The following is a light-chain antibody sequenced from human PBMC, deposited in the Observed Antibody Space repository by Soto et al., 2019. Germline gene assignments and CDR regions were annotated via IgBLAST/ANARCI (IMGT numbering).Light chain of an antibody. Sequence: EIVLTQSPATLSSSAGERATLSCRASQSVSSYLAWYQQKPGQAPRLLIYDASNRATGIPARFSGSGSGTDFTLTISSIEPEDYAVCYCNQRSYCRPRFTFGPGTKVDIK. CDR2: DAS. CDR3: NQRSYCRPRFT. J-gene: IGKJ3*01. V-gene: IGKV3-11*01. CDR1: QSVSSY.